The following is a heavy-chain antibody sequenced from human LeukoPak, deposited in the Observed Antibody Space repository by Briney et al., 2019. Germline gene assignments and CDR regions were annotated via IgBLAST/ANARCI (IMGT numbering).Heavy chain of an antibody. Sequence: GESLKISCEGSGDRFTPYWITWVRQKPGKGLEWMGIIYPGNSDTKYSPSFQGQITISADKSINTAYLQWSSLEASDTAMYYCARRKAVARISYFDSWGQGTPVTVSS. CDR2: IYPGNSDT. CDR3: ARRKAVARISYFDS. V-gene: IGHV5-51*01. CDR1: GDRFTPYW. J-gene: IGHJ4*02. D-gene: IGHD6-19*01.